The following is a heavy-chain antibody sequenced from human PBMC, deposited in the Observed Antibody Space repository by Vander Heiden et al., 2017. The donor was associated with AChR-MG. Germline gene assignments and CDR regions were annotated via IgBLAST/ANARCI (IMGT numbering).Heavy chain of an antibody. CDR2: IHNGGT. CDR3: AKDQYTTPSDLDL. Sequence: QLLESGGGLVQPGESLRLSCAASGFSVAEYAMTWVRQAPGKGLEWLSTIHNGGTHYAESVKGRCTISRDSGRDTVHLHMNSLRAEDTAIYFCAKDQYTTPSDLDLWGRGTLVTVSS. CDR1: GFSVAEYA. D-gene: IGHD1-1*01. J-gene: IGHJ5*02. V-gene: IGHV3-23*01.